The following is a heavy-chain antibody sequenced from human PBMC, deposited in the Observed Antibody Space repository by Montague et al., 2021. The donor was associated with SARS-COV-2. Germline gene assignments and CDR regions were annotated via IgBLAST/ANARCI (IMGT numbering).Heavy chain of an antibody. Sequence: TLSLTCIVSGGSISSGGYYWSWIRQHPGKGLEWFGYIYYSGSTXYNPSLKSRLSISLDTSKNHFSLRLSSVTAADTAVYYCARSESPSYSSSPFDYWGQGTLVTVSS. CDR2: IYYSGST. V-gene: IGHV4-31*03. CDR3: ARSESPSYSSSPFDY. J-gene: IGHJ4*02. CDR1: GGSISSGGYY. D-gene: IGHD6-13*01.